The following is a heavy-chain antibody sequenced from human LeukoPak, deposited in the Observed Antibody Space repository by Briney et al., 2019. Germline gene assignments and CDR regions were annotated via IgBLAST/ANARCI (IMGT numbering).Heavy chain of an antibody. D-gene: IGHD5-24*01. CDR2: INYESSYI. CDR3: ARIGGGAGYKSNYYMDV. J-gene: IGHJ6*03. CDR1: GFAFSTYS. V-gene: IGHV3-21*01. Sequence: GGSLRLSCAASGFAFSTYSMNWVRQAPGKGLEWVSAINYESSYIYYADSVKGRFTISRDNAKKSLYLQMNSLRAEDTAVYFCARIGGGAGYKSNYYMDVWGRGTMVTVSS.